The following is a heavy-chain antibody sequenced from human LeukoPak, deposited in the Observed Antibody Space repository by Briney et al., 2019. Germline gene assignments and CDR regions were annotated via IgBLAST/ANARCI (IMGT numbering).Heavy chain of an antibody. CDR1: GFTFSNYA. Sequence: GGSLRLSCAASGFTFSNYAMTWVRQAPGKGLEWVSAISGSGGGTYYADSVKGRFAISRINSKNTVYLQMNSLRAEDTAVYYCAKDPGKIQLWYYFDYWGQGTLVTVSS. V-gene: IGHV3-23*01. J-gene: IGHJ4*02. D-gene: IGHD5-18*01. CDR2: ISGSGGGT. CDR3: AKDPGKIQLWYYFDY.